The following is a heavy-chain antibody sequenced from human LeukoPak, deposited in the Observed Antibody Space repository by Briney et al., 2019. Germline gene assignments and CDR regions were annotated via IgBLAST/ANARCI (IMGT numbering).Heavy chain of an antibody. CDR1: GYTFTSYG. CDR2: ISAYNGNT. Sequence: ASVKVSCKASGYTFTSYGISWVRQAPGQGLEWMGWISAYNGNTNYAQKLQGRVTMTTDTSTSTAYMELRSLRSDDTAVYYCARDHSEQWLVPNMIWWGQGTLVTVSS. J-gene: IGHJ4*02. CDR3: ARDHSEQWLVPNMIW. V-gene: IGHV1-18*01. D-gene: IGHD6-19*01.